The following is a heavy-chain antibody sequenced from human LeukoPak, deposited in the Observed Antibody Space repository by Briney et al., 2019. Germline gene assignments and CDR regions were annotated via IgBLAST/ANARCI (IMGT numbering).Heavy chain of an antibody. CDR1: GGSISSYY. Sequence: SETLSLTCTVPGGSISSYYWSWIRQPAGKGLEWIGRIYTSGSTNYNPSLKSRVTISVDTSKNQFSLKLSSVTAADTAVYYCARDRAGRFSGYYYYYMDVWGKGTTVTVSS. D-gene: IGHD3-3*01. J-gene: IGHJ6*03. CDR2: IYTSGST. V-gene: IGHV4-4*07. CDR3: ARDRAGRFSGYYYYYMDV.